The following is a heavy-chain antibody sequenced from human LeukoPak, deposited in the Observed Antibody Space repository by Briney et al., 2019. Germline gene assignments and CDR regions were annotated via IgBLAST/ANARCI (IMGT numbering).Heavy chain of an antibody. Sequence: GRSLRLSCAASGFTFSSYAMHWVRQAPGKGLEWVAVISYDASNEYYADSVKGRFTISRDNSKNTLYLQMNSLRAEDTAVYYCAKDIAAAGTTYHYYGMDVWGQGTTVTVSS. CDR3: AKDIAAAGTTYHYYGMDV. J-gene: IGHJ6*02. CDR2: ISYDASNE. CDR1: GFTFSSYA. V-gene: IGHV3-30*17. D-gene: IGHD6-13*01.